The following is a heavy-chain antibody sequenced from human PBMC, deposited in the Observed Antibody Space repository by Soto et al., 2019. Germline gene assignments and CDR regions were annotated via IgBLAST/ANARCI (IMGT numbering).Heavy chain of an antibody. D-gene: IGHD5-18*01. Sequence: SVKVSCKASGYTFTSYGISWVRQAPGQGLEWMGGIIPIFGTANYAQKFQGRVTITADESTSTAYMELSSLRSEDTAVYYCARGWVPQLWHVTRRYYFAYWGQGTLVTVSS. CDR3: ARGWVPQLWHVTRRYYFAY. CDR1: GYTFTSYG. CDR2: IIPIFGTA. V-gene: IGHV1-69*13. J-gene: IGHJ4*02.